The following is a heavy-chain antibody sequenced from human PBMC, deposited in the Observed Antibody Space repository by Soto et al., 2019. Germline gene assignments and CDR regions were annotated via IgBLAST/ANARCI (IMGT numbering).Heavy chain of an antibody. CDR3: AKERGRNRNFAMDV. CDR2: ISYDGSFV. Sequence: LRLSCVVSGLTFSDYGFHWVRQAPGKGLDWVAAISYDGSFVYYADSVRGRFTISRDNSRNTLDLQMNTLRHEDTAVYYCAKERGRNRNFAMDVWGQGTSVTVSS. D-gene: IGHD1-1*01. J-gene: IGHJ6*02. CDR1: GLTFSDYG. V-gene: IGHV3-30*18.